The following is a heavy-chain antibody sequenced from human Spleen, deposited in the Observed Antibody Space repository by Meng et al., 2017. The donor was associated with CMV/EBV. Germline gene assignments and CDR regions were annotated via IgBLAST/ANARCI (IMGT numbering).Heavy chain of an antibody. CDR2: IDNNNGRST. Sequence: EVQLVESGGGLVQPGXXXXLSCRGSGFSVRNYWMHWVRQAPGKGLKWVSRIDNNNGRSTTYADSVKGRFTISRDTAKNTLYLQMNSLRVEDTAVYYCARGVAEFLGWEMGYWGQGSRVTVSS. V-gene: IGHV3-74*03. D-gene: IGHD1-26*01. J-gene: IGHJ4*02. CDR1: GFSVRNYW. CDR3: ARGVAEFLGWEMGY.